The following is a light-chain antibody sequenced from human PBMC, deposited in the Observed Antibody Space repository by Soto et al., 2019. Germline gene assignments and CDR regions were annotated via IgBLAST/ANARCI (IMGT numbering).Light chain of an antibody. J-gene: IGLJ2*01. CDR2: GNS. Sequence: QSVLTQPPSVSGARGQRVTISCTGSSSNIGAGYDVHWYQQLPGTAPKLLIYGNSNRPSGVPDRFSGSKSGTSASLAITGLQAEDEADYYCQSYDSSLSSSHVVFGGGTKLTVL. CDR3: QSYDSSLSSSHVV. V-gene: IGLV1-40*01. CDR1: SSNIGAGYD.